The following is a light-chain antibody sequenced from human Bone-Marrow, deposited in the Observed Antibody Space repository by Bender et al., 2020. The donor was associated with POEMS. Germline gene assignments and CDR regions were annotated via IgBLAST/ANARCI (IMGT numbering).Light chain of an antibody. Sequence: QSVLTQPPSVSEAPGQRVTISCTGSSSNIGAGYGVHWYQQLPGTAPKLLIYRNSDRPSGVPDRFSGSKSGTSASLAITGLQAEDEGDYYCQSYDNSLGGWVFGGGTKLTVL. CDR3: QSYDNSLGGWV. J-gene: IGLJ3*02. CDR2: RNS. V-gene: IGLV1-40*01. CDR1: SSNIGAGYG.